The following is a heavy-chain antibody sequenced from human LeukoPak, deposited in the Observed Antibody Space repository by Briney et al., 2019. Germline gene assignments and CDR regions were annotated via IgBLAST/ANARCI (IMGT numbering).Heavy chain of an antibody. D-gene: IGHD3-22*01. V-gene: IGHV4-39*02. CDR3: AREYYYDSSGYYPNFDY. Sequence: PSETLSLTCTVSGGSISSNNYCWGWIRQPPGKGLEWIGSIYYGGSTYYNPSLKSRVTISVDTSKNQFSLKLSSVTAADTAVYYCAREYYYDSSGYYPNFDYWGQGTLVTVSS. J-gene: IGHJ4*02. CDR2: IYYGGST. CDR1: GGSISSNNYC.